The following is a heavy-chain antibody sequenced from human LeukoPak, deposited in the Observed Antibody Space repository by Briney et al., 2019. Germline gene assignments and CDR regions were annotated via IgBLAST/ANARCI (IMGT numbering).Heavy chain of an antibody. CDR3: ARVLGSSWYSYFQH. V-gene: IGHV3-11*01. J-gene: IGHJ1*01. D-gene: IGHD6-13*01. Sequence: GWSLTLSCAASGFTFSHYYMSWLRQAPGKGLEWVSYISSSGSTIYYPDSVKGRFTISRDNAKNSLYLQMNSLRAEDTAVYYCARVLGSSWYSYFQHWGQGTLVTVSS. CDR2: ISSSGSTI. CDR1: GFTFSHYY.